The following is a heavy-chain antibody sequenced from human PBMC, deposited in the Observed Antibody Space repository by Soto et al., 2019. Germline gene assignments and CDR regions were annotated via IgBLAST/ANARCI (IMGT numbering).Heavy chain of an antibody. J-gene: IGHJ5*02. CDR3: ARDPYYYGSGDKGGFDP. CDR2: IYHTGST. CDR1: GGSLSSTHW. Sequence: QVQLQESGPGLVKPSGTLSLTCAVSGGSLSSTHWWSWVRQPPRKGLEWIGVIYHTGSTNYNPSLKSRVTISVDKSNNQFSLNLSSVTAADTAVYYCARDPYYYGSGDKGGFDPWGQGTLVIVSS. D-gene: IGHD3-10*01. V-gene: IGHV4-4*02.